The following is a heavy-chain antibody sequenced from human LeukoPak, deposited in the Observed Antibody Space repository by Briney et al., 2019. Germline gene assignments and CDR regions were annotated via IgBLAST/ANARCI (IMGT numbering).Heavy chain of an antibody. J-gene: IGHJ5*02. CDR1: GFTFSSYA. V-gene: IGHV3-23*01. D-gene: IGHD1-1*01. Sequence: PGGSLRLSCAASGFTFSSYAMSWVRQAPGKRLEWVSAISGSGGSTYYADSVKGRFTISRDNSKNTLYLQMNSLRAEDTAVYYCARDLEDWFDPWGRGTLVTVSS. CDR2: ISGSGGST. CDR3: ARDLEDWFDP.